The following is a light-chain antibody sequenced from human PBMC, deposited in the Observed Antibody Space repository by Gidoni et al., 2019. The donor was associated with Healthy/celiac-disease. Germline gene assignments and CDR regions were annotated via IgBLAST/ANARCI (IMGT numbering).Light chain of an antibody. Sequence: EIVLTHSPATLSLSPGERATLSCRASQSVSSYLAWYQQKPGQAPRLLIYDASNRATANPARXXXSGXXTDFXLTIXXLEPXDFAVXYCQXXSNWXXTFXQGTKLEIK. CDR1: QSVSSY. CDR2: DAS. V-gene: IGKV3-11*01. J-gene: IGKJ2*01. CDR3: QXXSNWXXT.